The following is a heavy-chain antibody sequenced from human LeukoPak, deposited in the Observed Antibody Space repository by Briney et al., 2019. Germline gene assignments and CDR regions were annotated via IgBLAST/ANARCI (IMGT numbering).Heavy chain of an antibody. CDR1: GFTFSSYA. J-gene: IGHJ4*02. CDR2: ISYDGSNK. D-gene: IGHD3-3*01. Sequence: PGGSLRLSCAASGFTFSSYAMHWVRQAPGKGLEWVAVISYDGSNKYYADSVKGRFTISRDNSKNTLYLQMNSLRAEDTAVYYCARDGALDFWSGYYPKYYFDYWGQGTLVTVSS. V-gene: IGHV3-30-3*01. CDR3: ARDGALDFWSGYYPKYYFDY.